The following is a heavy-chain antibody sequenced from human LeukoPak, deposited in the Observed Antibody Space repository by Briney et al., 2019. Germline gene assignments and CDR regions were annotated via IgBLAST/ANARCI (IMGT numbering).Heavy chain of an antibody. J-gene: IGHJ4*02. D-gene: IGHD3-10*01. V-gene: IGHV1-18*01. CDR1: GYTFTSYG. CDR2: ISAYNGNT. CDR3: ARVSAPYYYGSGSYYGDY. Sequence: ASVTVSFKASGYTFTSYGISWVRQAPGQGLEWMGWISAYNGNTNYAQKLQGRVTMTTDTSTSTAYMELRSLRSDDTAVYYCARVSAPYYYGSGSYYGDYWGQGTLVTVSS.